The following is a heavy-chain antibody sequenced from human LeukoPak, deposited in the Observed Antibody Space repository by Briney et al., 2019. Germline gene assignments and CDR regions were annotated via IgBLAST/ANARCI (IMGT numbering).Heavy chain of an antibody. CDR1: GYSFFAYG. CDR3: ARGSKWEHLDY. V-gene: IGHV1-18*01. J-gene: IGHJ4*02. Sequence: RASVKVSCKASGYSFFAYGITWVRQAPGQGLEWVGWISAYNGNTNYAQKLQGRVTMTTDTSTNTAYMELRSLRSDDTAVYYCARGSKWEHLDYWGQGTLVTVSS. D-gene: IGHD1-26*01. CDR2: ISAYNGNT.